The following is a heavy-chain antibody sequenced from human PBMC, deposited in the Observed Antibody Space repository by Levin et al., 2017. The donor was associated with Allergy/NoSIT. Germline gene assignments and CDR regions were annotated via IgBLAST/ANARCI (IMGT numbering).Heavy chain of an antibody. Sequence: LSLTCAASGFTFSSYAMHWVRQAPGKGLEWVAVISYDGSNKYYADSVKGRFTISRDNSKNTLYLQMNSLRAEDTAVYYCARAVPATSKPVYYFDYWGQGTLVTVSS. J-gene: IGHJ4*02. D-gene: IGHD2-2*01. V-gene: IGHV3-30*04. CDR2: ISYDGSNK. CDR3: ARAVPATSKPVYYFDY. CDR1: GFTFSSYA.